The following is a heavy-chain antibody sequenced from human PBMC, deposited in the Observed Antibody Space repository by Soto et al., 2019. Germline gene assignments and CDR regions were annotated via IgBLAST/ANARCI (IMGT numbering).Heavy chain of an antibody. CDR1: GFTFSSYA. J-gene: IGHJ4*02. D-gene: IGHD4-17*01. CDR2: ISGSGGRT. Sequence: GGSLRLSCAASGFTFSSYAMSWVRQAPGKGLEWVSAISGSGGRTYYADSVKGRFTISRDNSKNTLYLQVNSLRAEDTAVYYCEKYYGHRQTNYWGKGTLVNVSS. CDR3: EKYYGHRQTNY. V-gene: IGHV3-23*01.